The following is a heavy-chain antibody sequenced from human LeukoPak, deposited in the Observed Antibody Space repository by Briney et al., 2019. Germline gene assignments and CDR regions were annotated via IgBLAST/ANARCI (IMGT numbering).Heavy chain of an antibody. CDR3: ARGPYYGSGSYPYNYYYMDV. V-gene: IGHV1-8*03. D-gene: IGHD3-10*01. CDR1: GYTFTSYD. J-gene: IGHJ6*03. CDR2: MNPNSGNT. Sequence: GASVKVSCKASGYTFTSYDINWVRQATGQGLEWMGWMNPNSGNTGYAQKFQGRVTITRNTSISTAYMELSSLRSEDTAVYYCARGPYYGSGSYPYNYYYMDVWGKGTTVTVSS.